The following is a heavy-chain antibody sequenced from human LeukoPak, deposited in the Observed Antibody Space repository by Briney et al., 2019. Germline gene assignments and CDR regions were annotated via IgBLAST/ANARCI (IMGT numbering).Heavy chain of an antibody. CDR3: ARVEDYGDYDGLRRWFDP. CDR2: IYYSGST. D-gene: IGHD4-17*01. J-gene: IGHJ5*02. V-gene: IGHV4-30-4*01. Sequence: PSETLSLTCTVSGGSISSGDYSWSWIPQPPGKGLEWIGYIYYSGSTYYNPSLKSRVTISVDTSKNQFSLKLSSVTAADTAVYYCARVEDYGDYDGLRRWFDPWGQGTLVTVSS. CDR1: GGSISSGDYS.